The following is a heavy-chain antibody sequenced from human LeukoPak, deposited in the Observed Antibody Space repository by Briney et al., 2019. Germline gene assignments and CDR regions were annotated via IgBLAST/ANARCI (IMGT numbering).Heavy chain of an antibody. J-gene: IGHJ4*02. V-gene: IGHV3-23*01. CDR2: ITGSGGST. CDR1: GFTFSNYG. CDR3: ATPIAVAGDLDS. D-gene: IGHD6-19*01. Sequence: GGTLRLSCAASGFTFSNYGLSWVRQAPGKGLEWVSGITGSGGSTYYADSVKGRFTISRDNSKNTLYLQMNSLRAEDTAVYYCATPIAVAGDLDSWGQGTLVTVSS.